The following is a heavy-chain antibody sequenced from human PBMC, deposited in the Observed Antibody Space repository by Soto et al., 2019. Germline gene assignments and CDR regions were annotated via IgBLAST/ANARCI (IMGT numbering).Heavy chain of an antibody. CDR3: ARDRNDYDFWSGYIDY. CDR1: GGSISSGGYS. CDR2: IYYSGST. V-gene: IGHV4-31*03. J-gene: IGHJ4*02. Sequence: KASETLSLTCTVSGGSISSGGYSWSWIRQHPGKGLEWIGYIYYSGSTYYNPSLKSRVTISVDTSKNQFSLKLSSVTAADTAVYYCARDRNDYDFWSGYIDYWGQGTLVTVSS. D-gene: IGHD3-3*01.